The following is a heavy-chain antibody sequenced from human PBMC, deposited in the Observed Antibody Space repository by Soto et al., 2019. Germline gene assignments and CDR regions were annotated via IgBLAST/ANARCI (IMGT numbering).Heavy chain of an antibody. CDR1: GYSFTSYW. J-gene: IGHJ3*02. V-gene: IGHV5-10-1*01. CDR2: IDPSDSYT. D-gene: IGHD6-13*01. Sequence: VESLKISCKGSGYSFTSYWISWVRQMPGKGLEWMGRIDPSDSYTNYSPSFQGHVTISADKSISTAYLQWSSLKASDTAMYYCARQFNGIAAVGASPISGQGIRVTV. CDR3: ARQFNGIAAVGASPI.